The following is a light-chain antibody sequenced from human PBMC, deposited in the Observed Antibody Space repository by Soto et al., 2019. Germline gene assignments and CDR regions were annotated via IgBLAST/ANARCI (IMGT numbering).Light chain of an antibody. Sequence: QSVLTQPASVSGSPGQSITISCTGTSSDVGGYNYVSWYQQHPGKAPKVMIYDVSNRPSGVSNRFSGSKSGNTASLTISGLQTEDEADYYCSSYTSSSTRVFGNGTKVTVL. V-gene: IGLV2-14*01. J-gene: IGLJ1*01. CDR3: SSYTSSSTRV. CDR2: DVS. CDR1: SSDVGGYNY.